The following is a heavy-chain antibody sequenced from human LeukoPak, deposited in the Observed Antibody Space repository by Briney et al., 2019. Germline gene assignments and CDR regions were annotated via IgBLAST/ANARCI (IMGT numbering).Heavy chain of an antibody. J-gene: IGHJ4*02. D-gene: IGHD4-23*01. CDR2: IKQDGSLT. CDR3: ARDTYGGDGY. Sequence: GGSLRLSCVASGFTFSRNYMTWVRQAPGKGLEWVANIKQDGSLTAYGGSVKGRFTISIDSAKNLVYLQMNSLTADDTAVYYYARDTYGGDGYWGQGTLVTVSS. CDR1: GFTFSRNY. V-gene: IGHV3-7*01.